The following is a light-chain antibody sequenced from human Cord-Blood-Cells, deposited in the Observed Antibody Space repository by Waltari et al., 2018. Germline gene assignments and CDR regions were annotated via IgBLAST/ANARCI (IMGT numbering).Light chain of an antibody. V-gene: IGLV2-14*01. CDR3: SSYTSSSTQV. J-gene: IGLJ2*01. CDR1: SSDVGGYNY. CDR2: DVS. Sequence: QSALTQPAYVSGSPGQSITISCTGTSSDVGGYNYVSWYQQHPGKAPNLMIYDVSNRPSGVSNRFSGSKSGNTASLTISGLQAEDEADYYCSSYTSSSTQVFGGGTKLTVL.